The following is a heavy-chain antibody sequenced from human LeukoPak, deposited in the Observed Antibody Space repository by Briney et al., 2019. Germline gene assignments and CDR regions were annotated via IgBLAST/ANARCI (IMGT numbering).Heavy chain of an antibody. CDR3: ARWLQPYWYFDL. J-gene: IGHJ2*01. Sequence: SETLSLTCAVYGGSFSGYYWSWIRQPPGKGLEWIGYIYYSGSTYYNPSLKSRVTISVDTSKNQFSLKLSSVTAADTAVYYCARWLQPYWYFDLWGRGTLVTVSS. CDR1: GGSFSGYY. D-gene: IGHD5-24*01. V-gene: IGHV4-30-4*01. CDR2: IYYSGST.